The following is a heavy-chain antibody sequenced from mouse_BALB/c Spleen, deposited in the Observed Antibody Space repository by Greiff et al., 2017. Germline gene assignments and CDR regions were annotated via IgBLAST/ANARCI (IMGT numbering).Heavy chain of an antibody. CDR3: ARDDGAWFAY. CDR2: IDPANGNT. D-gene: IGHD2-3*01. Sequence: EVQLQQSGAELVKPGASVKLSCTASGFNFKDSYMHWVKQRPEQGLEWIGRIDPANGNTKYDPKFQGKATITADTSSNTAYLQLSSLTSEDTAVYYCARDDGAWFAYWGQGTLVTVSA. J-gene: IGHJ3*01. V-gene: IGHV14-3*02. CDR1: GFNFKDSY.